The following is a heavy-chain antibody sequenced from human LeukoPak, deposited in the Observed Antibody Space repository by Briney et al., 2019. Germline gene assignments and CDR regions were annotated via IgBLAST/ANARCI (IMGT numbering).Heavy chain of an antibody. Sequence: GGSLRLSCAASGLTFSNYGMHWVRQAPGKGLEWVTFIQYDGSHKQYVDSVKGRFTISRDNSKNTLYLQMNSLRAEDTAVYYCAKDEYGYSGYEGAFDIWGQGTMVTVSS. J-gene: IGHJ3*02. V-gene: IGHV3-30*02. CDR2: IQYDGSHK. CDR1: GLTFSNYG. D-gene: IGHD5-12*01. CDR3: AKDEYGYSGYEGAFDI.